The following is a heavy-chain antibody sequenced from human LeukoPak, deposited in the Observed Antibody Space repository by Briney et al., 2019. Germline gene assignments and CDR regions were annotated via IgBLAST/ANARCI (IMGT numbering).Heavy chain of an antibody. Sequence: PGRSLRLSCAASGFTFSSYGMHWVRQAPGKGLEWVAVISYDGSNKYYADSVKGRFTISRDNSKYTLYLQMNSLRAEDTAVYYCAKGLIISGYDFDWFDPWGQGTLVTVSS. V-gene: IGHV3-30*18. D-gene: IGHD5-12*01. J-gene: IGHJ5*02. CDR2: ISYDGSNK. CDR1: GFTFSSYG. CDR3: AKGLIISGYDFDWFDP.